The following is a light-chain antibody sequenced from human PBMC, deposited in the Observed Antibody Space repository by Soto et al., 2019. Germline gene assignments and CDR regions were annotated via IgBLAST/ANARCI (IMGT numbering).Light chain of an antibody. CDR1: SSDVGGYNY. Sequence: QSALTQPPSASGSPGQSVTISCTGTSSDVGGYNYVSWYQQHPGKAPNLIIFDVTKRPSGVPDRFSASKSGNTASLTVSGLQAEDEADYYCSSYAGSTNSRYVFGTGTKLTVL. J-gene: IGLJ1*01. CDR3: SSYAGSTNSRYV. V-gene: IGLV2-8*01. CDR2: DVT.